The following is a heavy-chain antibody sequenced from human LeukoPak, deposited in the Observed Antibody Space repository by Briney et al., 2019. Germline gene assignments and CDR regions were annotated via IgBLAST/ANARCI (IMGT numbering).Heavy chain of an antibody. CDR2: VSFGSSYI. V-gene: IGHV3-21*06. CDR1: GFTFKDYT. Sequence: GGSLRLSCAASGFTFKDYTMNWVRQSPGKGLQWVSYVSFGSSYISYADSLKGRFTISRDDAKSSVYLEMTSLRTDDAAVYYCARASTEYAVTDGFDTWGPGTLVTVSS. D-gene: IGHD4-17*01. J-gene: IGHJ5*02. CDR3: ARASTEYAVTDGFDT.